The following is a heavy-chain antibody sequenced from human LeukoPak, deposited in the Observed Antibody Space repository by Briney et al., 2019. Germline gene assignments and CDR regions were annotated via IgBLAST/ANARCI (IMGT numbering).Heavy chain of an antibody. Sequence: SETLSLTCAVYGGSFSGYYWSWIRQPPGKGLEWIGEINHSGSTNYNPSLKSRVTISVDTSKNQFSLKLSYVTAADTAVYYCARGRGGRGYCYGYVPYYYYYMDVWGKGTTVTVSS. D-gene: IGHD5-18*01. CDR2: INHSGST. J-gene: IGHJ6*03. V-gene: IGHV4-34*01. CDR3: ARGRGGRGYCYGYVPYYYYYMDV. CDR1: GGSFSGYY.